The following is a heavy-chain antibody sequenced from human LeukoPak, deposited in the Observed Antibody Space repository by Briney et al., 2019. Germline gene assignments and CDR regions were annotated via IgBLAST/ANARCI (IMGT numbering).Heavy chain of an antibody. J-gene: IGHJ6*04. CDR1: GGTFSSYA. CDR2: IIPIFGTA. V-gene: IGHV1-69*01. Sequence: SVKVSCKASGGTFSSYAISWVRQAPGQGLEWMGGIIPIFGTANYAQKFQGRVTITADESTSTAYMELSSLRSEDTAVYYCARVRGSSFLGYYYYGMDVWGKGTTVTVSS. D-gene: IGHD1-26*01. CDR3: ARVRGSSFLGYYYYGMDV.